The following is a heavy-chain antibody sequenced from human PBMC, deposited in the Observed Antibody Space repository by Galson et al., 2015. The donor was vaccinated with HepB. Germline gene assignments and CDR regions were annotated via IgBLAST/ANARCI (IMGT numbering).Heavy chain of an antibody. CDR1: GGSFSGYS. J-gene: IGHJ6*03. Sequence: SETLSLTCAVYGGSFSGYSWTWIRQSPGKGLEWIGEINPVGTTTSNPSLKSRLTMLLDKSKNQFSLRLTYMTAADTAVYYCATGRRMKLDAPHEKPDCSGGSCYFHSYYYSYMDVWAKGTTVTVSS. CDR3: ATGRRMKLDAPHEKPDCSGGSCYFHSYYYSYMDV. CDR2: INPVGTT. D-gene: IGHD2-15*01. V-gene: IGHV4-34*01.